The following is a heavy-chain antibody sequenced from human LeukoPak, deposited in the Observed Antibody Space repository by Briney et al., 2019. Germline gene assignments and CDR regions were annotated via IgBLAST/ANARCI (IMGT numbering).Heavy chain of an antibody. J-gene: IGHJ4*02. CDR2: IRYDGSNK. Sequence: PGGSLRLSCAASGFTFSSYGMHWVRQAPGRGLEWVAFIRYDGSNKYYADSVKGRFTISRDNAKNSLYLQMNSLRAEDTALYYCAKDHHYDILTGYYNYFDYWGQGTLVTVSS. CDR3: AKDHHYDILTGYYNYFDY. D-gene: IGHD3-9*01. CDR1: GFTFSSYG. V-gene: IGHV3-30*02.